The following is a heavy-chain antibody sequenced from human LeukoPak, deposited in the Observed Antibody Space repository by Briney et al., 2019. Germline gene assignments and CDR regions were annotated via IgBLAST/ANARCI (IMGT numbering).Heavy chain of an antibody. CDR3: AKDADDYYGPGNCLDY. J-gene: IGHJ4*02. V-gene: IGHV3-30*04. CDR2: ISYDGSNK. Sequence: GGSLRLSCAASGFTFSSYAMHWVRQAPGKGLEWVAVISYDGSNKYYADSVKGRFTISRDNSKNTLYLQMNSLRGEDTAVYYCAKDADDYYGPGNCLDYWGQGTLVTVSS. D-gene: IGHD3-10*01. CDR1: GFTFSSYA.